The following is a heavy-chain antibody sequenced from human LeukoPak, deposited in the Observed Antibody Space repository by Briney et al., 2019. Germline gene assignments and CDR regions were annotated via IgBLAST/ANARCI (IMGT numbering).Heavy chain of an antibody. CDR3: VKPYYYSSGSFN. CDR2: IKQDGSEK. D-gene: IGHD3-10*01. V-gene: IGHV3-7*01. CDR1: GFTLTSYW. Sequence: RGSLRLSCTASGFTLTSYWMTWVRQAPGQGLEWVANIKQDGSEKYYVDSVKGRFTISRDNAKNSLYLQINSLRAEDTAMYYCVKPYYYSSGSFNWGQGTLVTVSS. J-gene: IGHJ4*02.